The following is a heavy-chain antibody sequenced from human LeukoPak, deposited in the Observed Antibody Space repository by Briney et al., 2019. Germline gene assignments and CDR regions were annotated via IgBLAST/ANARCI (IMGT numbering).Heavy chain of an antibody. CDR2: INPNSGGT. J-gene: IGHJ5*02. CDR3: ARDHRAYYDFWSGYYAPIRWFDP. Sequence: ASVKVSCKASGYTFTGYYMHWVRQAPGQGLEWMGRINPNSGGTNYAQKFQGRVTMTRDTSISTAYMELRSLRSDDTAVYYCARDHRAYYDFWSGYYAPIRWFDPWGQGTLVTVSS. CDR1: GYTFTGYY. D-gene: IGHD3-3*01. V-gene: IGHV1-2*06.